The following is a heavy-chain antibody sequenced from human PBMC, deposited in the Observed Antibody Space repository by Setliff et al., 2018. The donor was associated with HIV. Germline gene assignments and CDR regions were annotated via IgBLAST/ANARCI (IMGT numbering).Heavy chain of an antibody. CDR2: IFYTGST. CDR1: GDSIISDTYY. J-gene: IGHJ4*02. CDR3: ARQTRNRYDVLTGYSVL. Sequence: SETLSLTCSVSGDSIISDTYYWGWIRRPPGKGPEWIASIFYTGSTFYTSSLKSRVRISMDKPKNQFSLELTSVTTEDTAVFYCARQTRNRYDVLTGYSVLWGQGSLVTVSS. V-gene: IGHV4-39*01. D-gene: IGHD3-9*01.